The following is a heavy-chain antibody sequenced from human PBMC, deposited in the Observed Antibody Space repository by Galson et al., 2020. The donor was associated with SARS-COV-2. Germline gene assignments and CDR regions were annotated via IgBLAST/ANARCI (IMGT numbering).Heavy chain of an antibody. Sequence: GGSLRLSCAASRVTVSSNYMSWVRQAPGKGLQWVSVLYHGDTTYYADSVKGRFIISGDPSKNTLYLHMNKLSPEDMGIYYCARDRYGSPTSWGQGTLVTVSS. CDR1: RVTVSSNY. CDR2: LYHGDTT. V-gene: IGHV3-53*01. J-gene: IGHJ5*02. D-gene: IGHD4-17*01. CDR3: ARDRYGSPTS.